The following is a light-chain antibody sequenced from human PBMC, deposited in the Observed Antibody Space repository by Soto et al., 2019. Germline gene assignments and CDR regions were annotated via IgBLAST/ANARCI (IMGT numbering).Light chain of an antibody. CDR1: QSVLSSSNNKNY. CDR2: WAS. V-gene: IGKV4-1*01. CDR3: QQCYSSPIT. Sequence: DIVMTQSPDSLAVSLGERATINCKSSQSVLSSSNNKNYLVWYQQKPGQSPKLLISWASTRASGVPDRFSGSGYGTDFTLTISSLRAEDVAVYYCQQCYSSPITFGQGTRLEIK. J-gene: IGKJ5*01.